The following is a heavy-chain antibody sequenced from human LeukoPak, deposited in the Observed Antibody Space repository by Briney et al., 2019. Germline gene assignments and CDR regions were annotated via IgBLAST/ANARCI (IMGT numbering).Heavy chain of an antibody. J-gene: IGHJ4*02. CDR3: ARDFWGAYRVDLFDY. Sequence: PGGSLRLSCTASGFTSGFTFSTYAMSWVRRAPGKGLEWVANIKQDGSETYYVDSVRGRFTISRDNAKNSLYLQMNSLRAEDTAVYYCARDFWGAYRVDLFDYWGQGTLVTVSS. CDR1: GFTFSTYA. CDR2: IKQDGSET. V-gene: IGHV3-7*01. D-gene: IGHD3-3*01.